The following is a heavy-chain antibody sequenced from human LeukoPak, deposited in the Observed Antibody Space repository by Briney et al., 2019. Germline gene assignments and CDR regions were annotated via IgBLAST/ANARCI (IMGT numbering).Heavy chain of an antibody. CDR3: ARERIYSSSSDYYLHV. CDR1: GFTVSSNY. D-gene: IGHD6-6*01. V-gene: IGHV3-53*01. Sequence: PGGSLRLSCAASGFTVSSNYMSWVRQAPGKGLEWVSVIYSGGSTYYADSVKGRFTISRDKSKNTLYLQMNSLRAEDTAVYYCARERIYSSSSDYYLHVWGKGTTVTVSS. J-gene: IGHJ6*03. CDR2: IYSGGST.